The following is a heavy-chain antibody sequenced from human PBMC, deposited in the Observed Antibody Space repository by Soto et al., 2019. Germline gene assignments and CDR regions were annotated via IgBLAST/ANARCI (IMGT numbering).Heavy chain of an antibody. Sequence: PSETLSLTCAVYGGSFSGYYWSWIRQPPGKGLEWIGEINHSGSTNYNPSLKSRVTISVDTSKNQFSLKLSSVTAADTAVYYCARGSSPYYYYGMDVWGQGTTVNVSS. D-gene: IGHD2-2*01. V-gene: IGHV4-34*01. CDR1: GGSFSGYY. CDR2: INHSGST. CDR3: ARGSSPYYYYGMDV. J-gene: IGHJ6*02.